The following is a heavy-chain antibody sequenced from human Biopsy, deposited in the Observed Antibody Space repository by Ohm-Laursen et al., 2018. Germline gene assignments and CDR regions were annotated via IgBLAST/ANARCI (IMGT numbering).Heavy chain of an antibody. CDR1: GYTFSSYG. Sequence: ESSVKVSCKASGYTFSSYGINWVRQAPGQGLEWLGWISIYNGNTNYAQNLQGRVTMTTDTSTSTAYMELRSLRSDDTAVYYCARGGTLVAVPTAVLHSFDIWGQGTMVTVSS. CDR3: ARGGTLVAVPTAVLHSFDI. J-gene: IGHJ3*02. V-gene: IGHV1-18*01. CDR2: ISIYNGNT. D-gene: IGHD2-2*01.